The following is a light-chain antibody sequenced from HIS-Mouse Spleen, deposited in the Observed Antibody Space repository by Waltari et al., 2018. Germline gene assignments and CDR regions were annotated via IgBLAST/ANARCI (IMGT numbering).Light chain of an antibody. J-gene: IGLJ2*01. CDR1: SSDVGGYNY. CDR2: EDS. CDR3: YSTDSSGNHRV. V-gene: IGLV2-14*01. Sequence: QSALTQPASVSGSPGQSITISCTGTSSDVGGYNYVSWYQQHPGKAPKRMIYEDSKRLSGIPEGFSGSSSGTMATLTISGAQVEDEADYYCYSTDSSGNHRVFGGGTKLTVL.